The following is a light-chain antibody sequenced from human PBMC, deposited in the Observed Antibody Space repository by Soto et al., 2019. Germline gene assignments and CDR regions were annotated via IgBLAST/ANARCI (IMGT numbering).Light chain of an antibody. CDR3: QQYNNWLST. CDR1: QSVSIN. V-gene: IGKV3-15*01. CDR2: GAS. J-gene: IGKJ4*01. Sequence: EIVMTQSPGTLSVSPGERATLSCRASQSVSINLAWYQQKPGQAPRLLIYGASTRATGIPARFSGSGSGTEFTLTISSLQSEDFAVYYCQQYNNWLSTFGGGTKVEIK.